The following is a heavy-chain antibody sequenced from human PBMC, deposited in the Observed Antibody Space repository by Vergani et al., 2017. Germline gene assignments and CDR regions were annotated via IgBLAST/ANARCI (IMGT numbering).Heavy chain of an antibody. Sequence: QVQLQQWGGGLLKPSETLSLTCVVNGGSFTSYHWTWIRQSPGKGLEWIGCIHHSGDTHYNSSLKSRVSISIVSSSKFSLSLTSVTAADTAIYYCARHRGSGGFFPSSYFYGMDVWGHGTTVTVSS. CDR3: ARHRGSGGFFPSSYFYGMDV. D-gene: IGHD3-10*01. CDR1: GGSFTSYH. J-gene: IGHJ6*02. CDR2: IHHSGDT. V-gene: IGHV4-34*01.